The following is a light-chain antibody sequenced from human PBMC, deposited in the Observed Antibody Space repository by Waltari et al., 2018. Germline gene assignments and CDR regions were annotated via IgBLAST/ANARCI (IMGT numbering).Light chain of an antibody. CDR1: QAISRS. J-gene: IGKJ5*01. CDR2: EAS. CDR3: QHFYSYPSG. V-gene: IGKV1-13*02. Sequence: AIQLTQSPSSLSASVADRLPLTSRARQAISRSVAWVQQKPGKVPKLLIFEASDLEDGVPSRFSGSGGGTRFTLTISSLQPEDFATYYCQHFYSYPSGFGQGTRLEIK.